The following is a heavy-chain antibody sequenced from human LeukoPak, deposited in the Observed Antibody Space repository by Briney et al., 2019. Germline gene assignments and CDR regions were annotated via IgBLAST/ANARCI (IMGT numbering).Heavy chain of an antibody. D-gene: IGHD4-17*01. CDR1: DGSISSYY. J-gene: IGHJ6*02. V-gene: IGHV4-59*01. Sequence: PSETLSLTCTVSDGSISSYYWSWIRQPPGNRLEWIGYIYYSGSTNYNPSLKSRVAMSVDTSKNHFSLKLSSVTAADTAVYYCARLAPDYGDYYYAMDVWGQGTTVTVSS. CDR2: IYYSGST. CDR3: ARLAPDYGDYYYAMDV.